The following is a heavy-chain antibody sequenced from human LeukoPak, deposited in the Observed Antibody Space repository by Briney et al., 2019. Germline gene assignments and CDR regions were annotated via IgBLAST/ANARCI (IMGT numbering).Heavy chain of an antibody. V-gene: IGHV1-69*05. CDR2: IIPIFGTA. CDR1: GGTFSSYA. Sequence: ASVKVSCKASGGTFSSYAISWVRQAPGQGLEWMGGIIPIFGTANYAQKFQGRVTITRNTSISTAYMELSSLRSEDTAVYYCARGTVTTNYYYYMDVWGKGTTVTVSS. D-gene: IGHD4-17*01. CDR3: ARGTVTTNYYYYMDV. J-gene: IGHJ6*03.